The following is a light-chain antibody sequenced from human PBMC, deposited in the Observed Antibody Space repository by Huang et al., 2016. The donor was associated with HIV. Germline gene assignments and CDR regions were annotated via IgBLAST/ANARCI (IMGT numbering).Light chain of an antibody. CDR1: QDIIDY. CDR2: DAS. Sequence: DIQMTQSPSSLSASVGDRVTITCQASQDIIDYLNWYQQKPGKAPKLLIYDASNLETGVPSRFSGSGSGTDFTFTISSLQPKDIATYYCQQYDNLPLTFGGGTKVEIK. V-gene: IGKV1-33*01. CDR3: QQYDNLPLT. J-gene: IGKJ4*01.